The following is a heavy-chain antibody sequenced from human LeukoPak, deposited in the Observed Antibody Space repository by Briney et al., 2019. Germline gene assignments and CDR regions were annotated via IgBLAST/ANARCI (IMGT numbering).Heavy chain of an antibody. V-gene: IGHV4-34*01. CDR1: GGSLSGYY. CDR2: INHSGST. D-gene: IGHD3-9*01. Sequence: SETLSLTCAVYGGSLSGYYWNWIRQPPGKGLEWIGEINHSGSTNYNPSLKSRVAISVDTSKNQFSLKLSSVTAADTAVYYCARGGPVLRYFDWSWGYDYWGQGTLVTVSS. CDR3: ARGGPVLRYFDWSWGYDY. J-gene: IGHJ4*02.